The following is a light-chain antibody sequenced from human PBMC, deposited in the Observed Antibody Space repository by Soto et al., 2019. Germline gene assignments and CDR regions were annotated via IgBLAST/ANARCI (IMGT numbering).Light chain of an antibody. J-gene: IGKJ2*01. V-gene: IGKV3-20*01. CDR3: QKYGCSRYT. CDR1: QSVRSSN. CDR2: GVS. Sequence: EIVLTQSPGTLSLSPGERATLSCRASQSVRSSNLAWYQQKPGQAPRLLIFGVSSRATGIPDRFSGSGSGTDFTLTIGRLEPEDFAVYYCQKYGCSRYTFGQGTKLEIK.